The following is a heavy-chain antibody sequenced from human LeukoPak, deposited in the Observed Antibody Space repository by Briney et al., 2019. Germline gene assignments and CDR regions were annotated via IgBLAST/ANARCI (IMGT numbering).Heavy chain of an antibody. CDR2: ISSNGGST. J-gene: IGHJ4*02. CDR3: ARDEGGYNQGSFDY. Sequence: AGGSLRLSCAASGFTFSSYAMHWVRQAPGKGLEYVSAISSNGGSTYYAYSVKGRFTISRDNSKNTLYLQMGSLRAEDMAVYYCARDEGGYNQGSFDYWGQGTLVTVSS. V-gene: IGHV3-64*01. CDR1: GFTFSSYA. D-gene: IGHD5-24*01.